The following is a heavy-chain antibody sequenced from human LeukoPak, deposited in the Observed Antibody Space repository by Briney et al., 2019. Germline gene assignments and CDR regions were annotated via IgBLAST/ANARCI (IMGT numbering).Heavy chain of an antibody. CDR3: AREYYSSFDY. CDR2: INQVGREG. D-gene: IGHD2-21*01. CDR1: GFPFSIYW. V-gene: IGHV3-7*01. J-gene: IGHJ4*02. Sequence: GESLTLSCAASGFPFSIYWMSWIRQAPGKGPEWVATINQVGREGYYVDSMKGRFGISKDNARNSLYLHMHSLRAEDTAVYYCAREYYSSFDYWGQGALVTVSS.